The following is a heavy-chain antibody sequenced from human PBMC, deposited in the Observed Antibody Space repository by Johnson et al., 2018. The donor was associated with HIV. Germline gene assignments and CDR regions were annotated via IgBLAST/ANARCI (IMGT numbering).Heavy chain of an antibody. CDR3: ARGAIKYSSSWLGAFDI. CDR2: ISYDGSNK. CDR1: GFTFSSYG. J-gene: IGHJ3*02. D-gene: IGHD6-6*01. V-gene: IGHV3-30*03. Sequence: QVLLVESGGGVVQPGRSLRLSCVASGFTFSSYGMHWVRQAPGKGLEWVAVISYDGSNKYYADSVKGRFTISRDNSKNTLYLQMNRLRAEDTAVYYCARGAIKYSSSWLGAFDIWGQGTMVTVSS.